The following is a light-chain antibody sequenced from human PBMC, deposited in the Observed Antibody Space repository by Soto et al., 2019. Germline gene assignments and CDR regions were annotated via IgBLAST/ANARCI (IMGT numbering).Light chain of an antibody. J-gene: IGLJ2*01. V-gene: IGLV1-44*01. CDR1: SSNIGSNT. CDR2: SNN. CDR3: AACDDSLNGPV. Sequence: QSVLTQSPSASGTPGQRVTISCSGSSSNIGSNTVNWYQQLPGTAPKLLIYSNNQRPSGVPDRFSGSKSGTSASLAISGLQSEDEADYYCAACDDSLNGPVFGGGTKVIVL.